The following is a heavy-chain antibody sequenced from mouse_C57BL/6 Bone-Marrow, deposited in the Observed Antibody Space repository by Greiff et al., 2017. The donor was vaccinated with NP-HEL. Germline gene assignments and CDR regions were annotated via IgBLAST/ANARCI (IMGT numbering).Heavy chain of an antibody. V-gene: IGHV1-77*01. CDR3: ECGARRSQNDFDY. CDR2: IGPVSSCT. Sequence: QVQLQQSGAELVKPGASVKISCKASGYTFTDYCIHWVKQRPGQGLEWIGEIGPVSSCTNYNEKFKGKATMTAYKSSSTAYMQLSSLTSEDSAVYAGECGARRSQNDFDYWGQGTTLTVSS. J-gene: IGHJ2*01. D-gene: IGHD1-1*01. CDR1: GYTFTDYC.